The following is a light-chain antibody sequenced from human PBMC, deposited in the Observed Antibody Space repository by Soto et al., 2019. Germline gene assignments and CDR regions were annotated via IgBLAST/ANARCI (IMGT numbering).Light chain of an antibody. V-gene: IGKV1-9*01. CDR3: QQVNSYPLT. Sequence: IQLTQSPSSLSASVGDRVTITCRASQGLSTYLAWYQQKPGTAPKLLIYAASTLQSGVPSRFSGSGSGTDFTLTISSLQPEDFATYYCQQVNSYPLTFGQGTRLEIK. CDR2: AAS. J-gene: IGKJ5*01. CDR1: QGLSTY.